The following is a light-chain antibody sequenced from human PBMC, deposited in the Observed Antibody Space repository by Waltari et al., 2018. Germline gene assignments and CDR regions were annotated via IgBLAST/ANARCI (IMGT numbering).Light chain of an antibody. V-gene: IGKV3-15*01. CDR2: GAS. CDR1: QSVNSK. CDR3: QQYNNWPLT. J-gene: IGKJ4*01. Sequence: EIVMTQSPATLSVSPGERATLSCRASQSVNSKLAWHQQKPGPAPRLLIYGASTRATCIPDRFSGSGSGTEFTLTISSLQSEDFAVYYCQQYNNWPLTFGGGTKVEIK.